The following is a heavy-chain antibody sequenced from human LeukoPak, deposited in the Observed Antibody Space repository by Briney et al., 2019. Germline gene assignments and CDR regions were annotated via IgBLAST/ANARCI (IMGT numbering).Heavy chain of an antibody. CDR2: IIPIFGTA. Sequence: SVKVSCKASGGTFSSYAISWVRQAPGQGLEWMGGIIPIFGTANYAQKFQGRVTITADKSTSTAYMELSSLRSDDTAVYFCARRGSGIHMTKKYTWFDPWGQGTLVTVSS. CDR1: GGTFSSYA. J-gene: IGHJ5*02. V-gene: IGHV1-69*06. D-gene: IGHD2-21*01. CDR3: ARRGSGIHMTKKYTWFDP.